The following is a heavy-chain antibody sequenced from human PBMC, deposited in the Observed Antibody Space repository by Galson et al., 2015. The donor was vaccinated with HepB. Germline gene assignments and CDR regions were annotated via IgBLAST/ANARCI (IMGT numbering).Heavy chain of an antibody. V-gene: IGHV4-34*01. CDR3: ARGIVAHC. CDR1: GGSFSGYY. D-gene: IGHD5-12*01. CDR2: INHSGST. J-gene: IGHJ4*02. Sequence: ETLSLTCAVYGGSFSGYYWSWIRQPPGKGLEWIGEINHSGSTNYNPSLKSRVTISVDTSKNQFSLKLSSVTAADTAVYYCARGIVAHCWGQGTLVTVSS.